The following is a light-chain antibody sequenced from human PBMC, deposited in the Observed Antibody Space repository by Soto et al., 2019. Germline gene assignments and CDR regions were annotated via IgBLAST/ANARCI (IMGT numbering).Light chain of an antibody. J-gene: IGLJ2*01. V-gene: IGLV2-11*01. CDR1: SSDVGGYHY. Sequence: QSALTQPRSVSGSPGQSVTISCTGTSSDVGGYHYVSWYQQHPGKAPKLMIYDVSKRPSGVPDRFSGSKSGNTASLTISGLQAEDEAEYYCCSYAGSYDVVFGGGTKLTVL. CDR2: DVS. CDR3: CSYAGSYDVV.